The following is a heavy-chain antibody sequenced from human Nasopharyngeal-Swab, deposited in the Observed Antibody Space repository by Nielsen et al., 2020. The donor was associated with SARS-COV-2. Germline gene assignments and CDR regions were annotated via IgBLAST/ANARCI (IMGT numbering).Heavy chain of an antibody. CDR2: ISSSGSTI. CDR1: GFTFSDYY. CDR3: ASSYYDSSGYYLDY. Sequence: GGSLRLSCAASGFTFSDYYMSWIRQAPGKGLEWVSYISSSGSTIYYADSVKGRFTISRDNAKNSLYLQMNSLRAEDTAVYYCASSYYDSSGYYLDYWGQGTLVTVSS. V-gene: IGHV3-11*01. J-gene: IGHJ4*02. D-gene: IGHD3-22*01.